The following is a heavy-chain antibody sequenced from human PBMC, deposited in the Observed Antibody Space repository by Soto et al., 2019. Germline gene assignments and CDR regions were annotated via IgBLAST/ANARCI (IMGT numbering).Heavy chain of an antibody. D-gene: IGHD6-6*01. CDR2: IYWDDDK. Sequence: SGPTLVNPTQTLTLTCTFSGFSLSTSGVGVGWIRQPPGKALEWLALIYWDDDKRYSSSLKSRLTITGDTSKNQVVLTMTNMDPVDTATYYCARDGAARNLNYWGPGTLVTVSS. CDR3: ARDGAARNLNY. V-gene: IGHV2-5*02. J-gene: IGHJ4*02. CDR1: GFSLSTSGVG.